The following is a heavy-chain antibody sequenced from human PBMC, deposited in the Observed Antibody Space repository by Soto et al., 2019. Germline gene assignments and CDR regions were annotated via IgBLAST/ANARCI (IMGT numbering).Heavy chain of an antibody. CDR3: ARHRYSSSWSPFDY. CDR2: IYYSGST. Sequence: SETLSLTCTVSGGSISSYYLSWIRQPPGKGLEWIGYIYYSGSTNYNPSLKSRVTISVDTSKNQFSLKLSSVTAADTAVYYCARHRYSSSWSPFDYWGQGTLVTVSS. V-gene: IGHV4-59*08. J-gene: IGHJ4*02. D-gene: IGHD6-13*01. CDR1: GGSISSYY.